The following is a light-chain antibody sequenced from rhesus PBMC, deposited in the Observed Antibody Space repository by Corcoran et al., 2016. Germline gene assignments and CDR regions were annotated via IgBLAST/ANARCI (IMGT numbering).Light chain of an antibody. V-gene: IGKV1-69*01. CDR1: QGISNW. CDR2: RAS. CDR3: QQHDNSPWT. J-gene: IGKJ1*01. Sequence: DIQMTQSPSSLSASVGDRVTITCRASQGISNWLAWYQQQPGKAPKLLIYRASNLETGVPSRFSGSGSGTNFTLTISSLQPEDIATYYCQQHDNSPWTFGQGTKVEIK.